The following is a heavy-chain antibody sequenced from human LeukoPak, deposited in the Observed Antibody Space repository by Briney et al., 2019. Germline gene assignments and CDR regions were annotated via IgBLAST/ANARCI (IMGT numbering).Heavy chain of an antibody. D-gene: IGHD6-13*01. V-gene: IGHV3-74*01. J-gene: IGHJ4*02. CDR3: ARGDISASGLADY. CDR2: INSDGGTT. CDR1: GFTFSNYW. Sequence: GGSLRLSCAASGFTFSNYWMHWVRQAPGKGLVWVSRINSDGGTTTYADSVKGRFTISRDNAKNTLYLQMNSLRAEDTAVHYCARGDISASGLADYWGQGTLVTVSS.